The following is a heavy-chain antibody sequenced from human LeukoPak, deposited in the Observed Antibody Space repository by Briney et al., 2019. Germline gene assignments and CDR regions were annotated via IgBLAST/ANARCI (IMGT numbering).Heavy chain of an antibody. CDR2: IYYSGST. CDR1: GDSVRSFH. Sequence: SETLSLTCTVSGDSVRSFHWSWIRQPPGKGLEWIGYIYYSGSTYYNSSLKSRVTISVDTSKNQFSLKLSSVTAADTAVYYCARGKGRYYYDSSGYSNWFDPWGQGTLVTVSS. V-gene: IGHV4-30-4*08. D-gene: IGHD3-22*01. J-gene: IGHJ5*02. CDR3: ARGKGRYYYDSSGYSNWFDP.